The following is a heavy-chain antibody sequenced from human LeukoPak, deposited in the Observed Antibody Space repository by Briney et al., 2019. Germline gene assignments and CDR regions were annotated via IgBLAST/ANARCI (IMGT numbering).Heavy chain of an antibody. D-gene: IGHD1-14*01. CDR2: IYYSGTT. J-gene: IGHJ2*01. CDR3: ARREPGPYWYFDV. V-gene: IGHV4-39*01. Sequence: QPGGSLRLSCAASGFTFSSYSMNWVRQPPGKGLEWIGGIYYSGTTYYNPSLKSRVTISVDTSKNQFSLKLSSVTAADTAVYYCARREPGPYWYFDVWGRGTLVTVSS. CDR1: GFTFSSYSMN.